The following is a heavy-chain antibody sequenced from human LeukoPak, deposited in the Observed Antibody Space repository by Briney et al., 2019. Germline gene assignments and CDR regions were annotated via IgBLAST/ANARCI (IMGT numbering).Heavy chain of an antibody. CDR1: GYTFTSYG. V-gene: IGHV1-18*01. Sequence: ASVKVSCKASGYTFTSYGISWVRQAPGQGLEWMGWISAYNGNTNYAQKLQGRVTMTTDTSTSTAYMELRSLRSDDTAVYYCARDLGTPITTYYYWVAFDIWGQGTMVTVSS. D-gene: IGHD3-16*01. J-gene: IGHJ3*02. CDR3: ARDLGTPITTYYYWVAFDI. CDR2: ISAYNGNT.